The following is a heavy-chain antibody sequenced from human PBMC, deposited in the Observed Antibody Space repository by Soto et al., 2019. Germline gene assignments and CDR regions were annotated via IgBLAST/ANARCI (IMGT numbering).Heavy chain of an antibody. V-gene: IGHV3-15*01. CDR2: IKTKADGGTT. J-gene: IGHJ4*02. Sequence: EVQLVESGGDFVKPGGSLRVSCAVSGFSFSNAWMSWVRQAPGKGLEWVGRIKTKADGGTTDYAAPVKGRFTISRDDLKNTVFLQMHSLETEDTAVYYYTAHLGEFFPLDYWGQGTLVTVSS. CDR3: TAHLGEFFPLDY. CDR1: GFSFSNAW. D-gene: IGHD3-16*01.